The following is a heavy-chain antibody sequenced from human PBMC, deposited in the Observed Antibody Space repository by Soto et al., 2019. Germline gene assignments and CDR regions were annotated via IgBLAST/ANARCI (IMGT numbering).Heavy chain of an antibody. J-gene: IGHJ4*01. CDR1: GFTFSSYA. D-gene: IGHD6-25*01. Sequence: GGSLRLSCAASGFTFSSYAMHWVRQAPGKGLEWVAVISYDGSNKYYADSVKGRFTISRDNAKDSLYLQMNSLRAEDTAVYYCARDLAGPTYWGHGT. CDR2: ISYDGSNK. CDR3: ARDLAGPTY. V-gene: IGHV3-30-3*01.